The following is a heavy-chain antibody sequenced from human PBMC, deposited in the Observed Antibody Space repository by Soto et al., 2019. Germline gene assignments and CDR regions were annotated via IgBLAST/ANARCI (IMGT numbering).Heavy chain of an antibody. V-gene: IGHV3-30-3*01. J-gene: IGHJ1*01. CDR1: GFTFSSYA. D-gene: IGHD2-21*02. CDR3: ARGVCGGDCYSPSEYFQH. CDR2: ISYDGSNK. Sequence: QVQLVESGGGVVQPGRSLRLSCAASGFTFSSYAMHWVRQAPGKGLEWVAVISYDGSNKYYADSVKGRFTISRDNSKNTLYLQMNSLRAEDTAVYYCARGVCGGDCYSPSEYFQHWGQGTLVTVSS.